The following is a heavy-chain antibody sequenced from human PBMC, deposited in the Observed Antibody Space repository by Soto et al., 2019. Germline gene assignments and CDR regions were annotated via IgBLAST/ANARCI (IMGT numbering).Heavy chain of an antibody. V-gene: IGHV3-23*01. CDR2: ISGSGGVT. J-gene: IGHJ5*02. D-gene: IGHD3-10*01. CDR1: GLTFSNYG. CDR3: TRTDYGGYSQTGRFDP. Sequence: SLRLSCAASGLTFSNYGMSWVRQAPGKGLEWVSVISGSGGVTYYADSVNGRFTISRDDSSNMAYLQMSSLKTEDTAVYYCTRTDYGGYSQTGRFDPWGQGTLVTVSS.